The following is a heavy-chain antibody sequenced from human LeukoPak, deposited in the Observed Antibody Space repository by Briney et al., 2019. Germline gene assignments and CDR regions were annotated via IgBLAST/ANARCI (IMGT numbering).Heavy chain of an antibody. Sequence: SETLSLTCTVSGGSISSYYWSWIRQPPGKGLEWIGYLYYSGSTNYNPSLKSRVTISVATSKNQFSLKLSSVTAADTAVYYCARTDLLDPFDYWGQGTLVTVSS. V-gene: IGHV4-59*01. CDR2: LYYSGST. CDR1: GGSISSYY. J-gene: IGHJ4*02. CDR3: ARTDLLDPFDY.